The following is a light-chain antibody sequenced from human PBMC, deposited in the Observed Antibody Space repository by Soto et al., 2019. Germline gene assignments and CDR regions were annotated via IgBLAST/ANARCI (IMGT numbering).Light chain of an antibody. CDR2: AAS. J-gene: IGKJ3*01. CDR1: QGIRNY. V-gene: IGKV1-27*01. CDR3: QKYSSVPV. Sequence: DIQMTQSPTSLSASVGDRVTITCRASQGIRNYVAWYQQIPGKAPKLLIYAASNLQSGVPSRFSGSGSGTDFTLPINGLQPEDVATYSCQKYSSVPVFGPGTKVEIK.